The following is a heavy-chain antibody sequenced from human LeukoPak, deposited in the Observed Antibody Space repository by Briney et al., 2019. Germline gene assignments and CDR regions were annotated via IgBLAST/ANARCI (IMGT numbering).Heavy chain of an antibody. CDR1: GDSISRSNLY. CDR2: VHYSGST. V-gene: IGHV4-39*01. CDR3: ARPTYYDNSGYYY. Sequence: PSETLSLTCTVSGDSISRSNLYWGWIRQPPGKGLEWVGSVHYSGSTYYNPSLKSRVTISVDTSKNQFSLKLTSVTAADTAVYYCARPTYYDNSGYYYWGQGTLVTVSS. J-gene: IGHJ4*02. D-gene: IGHD3-22*01.